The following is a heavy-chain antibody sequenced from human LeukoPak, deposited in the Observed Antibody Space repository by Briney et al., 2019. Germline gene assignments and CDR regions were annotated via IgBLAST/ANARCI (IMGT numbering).Heavy chain of an antibody. CDR3: ATSLARYGSGTFDY. J-gene: IGHJ4*02. CDR1: GYTLTELS. V-gene: IGHV1-24*01. D-gene: IGHD3-10*01. CDR2: FDPEDGET. Sequence: ASVTVSCKVSGYTLTELSMHWVRQAPGKGLEWMGGFDPEDGETIYAQKFQGRVTMTEDTSTDTAYMELSSLRSEDTAVYYCATSLARYGSGTFDYWGQGTLVTVSS.